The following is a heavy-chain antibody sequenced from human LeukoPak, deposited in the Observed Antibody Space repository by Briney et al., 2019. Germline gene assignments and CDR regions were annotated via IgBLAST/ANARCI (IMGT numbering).Heavy chain of an antibody. V-gene: IGHV4-59*01. CDR3: ARAPGIAAAGTHFDF. CDR1: GGSLSSYY. J-gene: IGHJ4*02. D-gene: IGHD6-13*01. CDR2: LYYSWNA. Sequence: SETLSLTCNVSGGSLSSYYWSWIRQPPGRGLEWIGYLYYSWNAKYNPSLKSRVTISVDTSKNQFSLKLSSVTAGDTAVYYCARAPGIAAAGTHFDFWGQGTLVSVSS.